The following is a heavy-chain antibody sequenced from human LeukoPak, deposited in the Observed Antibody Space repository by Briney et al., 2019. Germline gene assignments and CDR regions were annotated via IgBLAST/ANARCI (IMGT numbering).Heavy chain of an antibody. Sequence: SETLSLTCAVYGGSFSGYYWSWIRQPPGKGLEWIGEINHSGSTNYNPSLKSRVTISVDTSKNQFSLKLSSVTAADTAVYYCARVVLWTGNWFDPWGQGTLVTVSS. V-gene: IGHV4-34*01. CDR2: INHSGST. D-gene: IGHD3-10*02. J-gene: IGHJ5*02. CDR1: GGSFSGYY. CDR3: ARVVLWTGNWFDP.